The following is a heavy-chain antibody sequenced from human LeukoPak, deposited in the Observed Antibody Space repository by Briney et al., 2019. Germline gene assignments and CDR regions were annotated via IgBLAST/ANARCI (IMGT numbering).Heavy chain of an antibody. J-gene: IGHJ6*02. Sequence: SVKVSCKASGGTFSSYAISWVRQAPGQGLEWMGRIIPILGTANYAQKFQGRVTITTDESTSTAYMELSSLRSEDTAVYYCATERTLGMDVWGQGTTVTVSS. V-gene: IGHV1-69*11. CDR1: GGTFSSYA. CDR3: ATERTLGMDV. CDR2: IIPILGTA.